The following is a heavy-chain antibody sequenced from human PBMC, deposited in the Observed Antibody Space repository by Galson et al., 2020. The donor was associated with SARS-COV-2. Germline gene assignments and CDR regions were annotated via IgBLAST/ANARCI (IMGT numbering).Heavy chain of an antibody. D-gene: IGHD2-2*01. V-gene: IGHV4-34*01. Sequence: SETLSLTCAVYGGSVSGYYWTWIRQPPGKGLEWIGEINHSGGSNYNPSLKSRVTTSVDTSKNQFSLKLSSVTAADTAVYYCAKRNELDWFAQVVPSNYIYGMDVRGQGTTVTVSS. CDR3: AKRNELDWFAQVVPSNYIYGMDV. J-gene: IGHJ6*02. CDR2: INHSGGS. CDR1: GGSVSGYY.